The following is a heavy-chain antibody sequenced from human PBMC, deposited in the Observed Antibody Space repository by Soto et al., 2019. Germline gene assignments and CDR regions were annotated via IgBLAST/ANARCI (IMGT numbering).Heavy chain of an antibody. CDR3: ASLGMIVDNWFDP. J-gene: IGHJ5*02. V-gene: IGHV4-59*01. Sequence: SETLSLTCTVSGGSISSYYWSWIRQPPGKGLEWIGYIYYSGSTNYNPSLKSRVTISVDTSKNQFSLKLSSVTAADTAVYYCASLGMIVDNWFDPWGQGTLVTVSS. CDR1: GGSISSYY. CDR2: IYYSGST. D-gene: IGHD3-22*01.